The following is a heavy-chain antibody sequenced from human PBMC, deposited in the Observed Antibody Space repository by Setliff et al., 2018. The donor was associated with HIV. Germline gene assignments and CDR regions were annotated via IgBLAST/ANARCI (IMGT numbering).Heavy chain of an antibody. CDR1: GGTFSSYA. V-gene: IGHV1-69*05. CDR2: IIPIFGTA. CDR3: AKGGSFGNGMHYAAFDV. D-gene: IGHD1-26*01. Sequence: SVKVSCKASGGTFSSYAISWVRQAPGQGLEWMGGIIPIFGTANYAQKFQGRVTITTDESTSTAYMELSSLRPEDTAVYYCAKGGSFGNGMHYAAFDVWGQGTVVTVSS. J-gene: IGHJ3*01.